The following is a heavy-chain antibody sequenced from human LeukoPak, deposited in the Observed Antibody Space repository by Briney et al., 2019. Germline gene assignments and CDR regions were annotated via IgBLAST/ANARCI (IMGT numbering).Heavy chain of an antibody. J-gene: IGHJ4*02. D-gene: IGHD4-17*01. CDR1: GGSISSYY. Sequence: SETLSLTCTVSGGSISSYYWSWIRQPPGKGLEWIGYIYYSGSTNYNPSLKSRVTISVDTSKNQFSLKLSSVTAADTAVYYCARAHPRDYGDYASLSDYFDYWGQGTLVTVSS. V-gene: IGHV4-59*08. CDR2: IYYSGST. CDR3: ARAHPRDYGDYASLSDYFDY.